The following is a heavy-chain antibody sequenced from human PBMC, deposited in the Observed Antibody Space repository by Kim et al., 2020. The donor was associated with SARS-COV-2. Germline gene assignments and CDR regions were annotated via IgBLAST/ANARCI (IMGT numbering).Heavy chain of an antibody. D-gene: IGHD1-1*01. CDR2: INHSGST. J-gene: IGHJ4*02. CDR3: ARGGRNDY. Sequence: SETLSLTCAVYGGSFSGYYWSWIRQPPGKGLEWIGEINHSGSTNYNPSLKSRVTISVDTSKNQFSLKLSSVTAADTAVYYCARGGRNDYWGQGTLVTVSS. V-gene: IGHV4-34*01. CDR1: GGSFSGYY.